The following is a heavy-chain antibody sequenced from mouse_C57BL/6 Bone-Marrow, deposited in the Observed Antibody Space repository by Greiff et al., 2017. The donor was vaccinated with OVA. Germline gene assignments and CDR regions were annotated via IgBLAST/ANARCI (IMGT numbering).Heavy chain of an antibody. D-gene: IGHD1-1*01. CDR1: GYTFTDYE. CDR2: IDPETGGT. J-gene: IGHJ2*01. CDR3: TTVTTVVAKDY. V-gene: IGHV1-15*01. Sequence: LVESGAELVRPGASVTLSCKASGYTFTDYEMHWVKQTPVHGLAWIGAIDPETGGTAYNQKFKGKAILTADKSSSTAYMELRSLTSEDSAVYYCTTVTTVVAKDYWGQGTTLTVSS.